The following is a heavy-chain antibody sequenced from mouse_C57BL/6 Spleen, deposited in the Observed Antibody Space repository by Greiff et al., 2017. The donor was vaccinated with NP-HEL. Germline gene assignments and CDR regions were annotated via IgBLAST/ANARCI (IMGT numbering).Heavy chain of an antibody. Sequence: VKLMESGPELVKPGASVKISCKASGYAFSSSWMNWVKQRPGKGLEWIGRIYPGDGDTNYNGKFKGKATLTADKSSSTAYMQLSSLTSEDSAVYFCASIYYGNYEDYFDYWGQGTTLTVSS. CDR3: ASIYYGNYEDYFDY. V-gene: IGHV1-82*01. D-gene: IGHD2-1*01. CDR1: GYAFSSSW. CDR2: IYPGDGDT. J-gene: IGHJ2*01.